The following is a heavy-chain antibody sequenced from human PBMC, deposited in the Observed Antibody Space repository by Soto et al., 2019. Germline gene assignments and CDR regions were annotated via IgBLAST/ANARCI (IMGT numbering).Heavy chain of an antibody. D-gene: IGHD3-10*01. CDR3: TRAERFPTSWFDP. CDR1: GGSVRNYY. V-gene: IGHV4-34*01. Sequence: SEDLALTCGVYGGSVRNYYWIWVRQPPGKGLEWIGEVNHSGEATYNPSLQSRVAISLDTSTNHFSLKMTSLTAADTALYFCTRAERFPTSWFDPSGQPTQATVSS. J-gene: IGHJ5*02. CDR2: VNHSGEA.